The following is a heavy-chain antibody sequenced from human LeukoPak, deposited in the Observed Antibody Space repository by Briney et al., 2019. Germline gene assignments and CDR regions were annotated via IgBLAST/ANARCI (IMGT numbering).Heavy chain of an antibody. CDR1: GFTFSSYE. Sequence: GGSLRLSCAASGFTFSSYEMNRVRQAPGKGLEWVSYISSSGSTIYYADSVKGRFTISRDNAKNSLYLQMNSLRAEDTAVYYCARYPRAYSSSWYSLGGYFDYWGQGTLVTVSS. CDR3: ARYPRAYSSSWYSLGGYFDY. CDR2: ISSSGSTI. V-gene: IGHV3-48*03. D-gene: IGHD6-13*01. J-gene: IGHJ4*02.